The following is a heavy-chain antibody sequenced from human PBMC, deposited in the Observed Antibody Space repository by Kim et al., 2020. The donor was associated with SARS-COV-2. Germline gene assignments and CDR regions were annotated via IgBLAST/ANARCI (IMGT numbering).Heavy chain of an antibody. CDR3: ARGWLQNSFDY. CDR2: TI. D-gene: IGHD5-12*01. V-gene: IGHV3-48*02. J-gene: IGHJ4*02. Sequence: TIHYSDSANGRFTSSRDNDRNSVSMQMNNLRDEDTAVYYCARGWLQNSFDYWGQGTPVTVSS.